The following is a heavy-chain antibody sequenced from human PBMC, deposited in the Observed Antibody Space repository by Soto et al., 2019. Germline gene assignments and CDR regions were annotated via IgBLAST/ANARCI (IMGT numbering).Heavy chain of an antibody. V-gene: IGHV4-39*01. CDR1: GGSISIRRYY. CDR2: IYYSGST. D-gene: IGHD3-3*01. J-gene: IGHJ5*02. Sequence: PSETXSLTCTFSGGSISIRRYYWCWIRQPPGKGLEWIGSIYYSGSTYYNPSLKSRVTISVDTSKNQFSLKLSSVTAADTAVYYCARLAVGDFWSGYYSGNWFDTWGQGTLVTVSS. CDR3: ARLAVGDFWSGYYSGNWFDT.